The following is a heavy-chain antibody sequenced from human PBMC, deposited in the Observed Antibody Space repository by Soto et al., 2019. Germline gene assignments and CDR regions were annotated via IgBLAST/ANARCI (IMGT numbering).Heavy chain of an antibody. D-gene: IGHD1-26*01. J-gene: IGHJ4*02. Sequence: GGSLRLSCAASGFTFSSFAMSWVRQAPGKGLEWVSAISGGGGSTYYADSVKGRFTISRDNSKNTLYLQMNSLRAEDTAVYYCAKDTIVGATGGYYFDYWGQGTLVTVSS. CDR1: GFTFSSFA. CDR2: ISGGGGST. V-gene: IGHV3-23*01. CDR3: AKDTIVGATGGYYFDY.